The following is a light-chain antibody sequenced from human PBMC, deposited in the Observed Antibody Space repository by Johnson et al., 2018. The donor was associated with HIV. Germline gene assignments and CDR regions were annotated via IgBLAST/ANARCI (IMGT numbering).Light chain of an antibody. CDR2: DNN. Sequence: QPVLTQPPSVSAAPGQKVTISCSGSSSNIGNTYVSWYQQLPGTAPKLLIYDNNRRPSGIPDRFSGSKSGTSATLGITGLQTGDEADYYCGAWDSTLGTAFFGTGTKVTVL. CDR3: GAWDSTLGTAF. V-gene: IGLV1-51*01. CDR1: SSNIGNTY. J-gene: IGLJ1*01.